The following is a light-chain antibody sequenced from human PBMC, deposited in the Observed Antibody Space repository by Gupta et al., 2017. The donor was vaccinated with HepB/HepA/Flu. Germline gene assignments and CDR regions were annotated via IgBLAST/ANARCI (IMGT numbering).Light chain of an antibody. J-gene: IGLJ1*01. V-gene: IGLV2-14*03. CDR2: DVT. Sequence: QSALTQPASVSGSPGQPITICCTGTSSDVGYCNYVSWYQQHPGKAPKLLIYDVTNRPSGVSNRFSGSKSGNTASLTISGLQAEDEADYYCSSCTTSNTYFFGTGTKVTVL. CDR1: SSDVGYCNY. CDR3: SSCTTSNTYF.